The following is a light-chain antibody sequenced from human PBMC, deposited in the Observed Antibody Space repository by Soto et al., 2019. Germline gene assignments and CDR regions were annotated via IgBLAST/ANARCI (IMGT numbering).Light chain of an antibody. J-gene: IGKJ4*01. V-gene: IGKV3-11*01. CDR1: QSVSSY. CDR3: QRRRNWSPT. CDR2: DAS. Sequence: EIVLIQSPATLALSPGERATLSCRASQSVSSYLAWYQQKPGQAPRLLIYDASNRATGIPARFSGSGSGTDFPLTIRVLEPEDLAVYCGQRRRNWSPTFGGGTKVEI.